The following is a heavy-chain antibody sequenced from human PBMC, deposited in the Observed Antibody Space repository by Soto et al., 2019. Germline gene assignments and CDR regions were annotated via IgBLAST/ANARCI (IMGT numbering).Heavy chain of an antibody. CDR3: ASEHPGGGKCSLNYFGP. V-gene: IGHV1-3*04. D-gene: IGHD2-21*01. CDR1: GYTFTNYP. J-gene: IGHJ5*02. CDR2: INICSGNT. Sequence: ASVKASCKASGYTFTNYPIHWVRQAPGQALEWMGWINICSGNTEYSQKFQGRVTMTTDTSATTAYMELRSLRSEDTAAYYCASEHPGGGKCSLNYFGPWGQGTLGTVSS.